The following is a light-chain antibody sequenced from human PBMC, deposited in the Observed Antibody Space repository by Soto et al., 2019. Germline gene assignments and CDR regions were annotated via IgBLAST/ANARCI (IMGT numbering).Light chain of an antibody. CDR3: QQSYSKPYT. V-gene: IGKV1-39*01. J-gene: IGKJ2*01. CDR1: QSVSTY. Sequence: DIQMTQSPSSLSASVGDRVTITCRASQSVSTYLNWYQQKPGKAPKLLVYSASSLQSGVPSRFSGSGSGTDFTLTIGSLQPEDFATYHCQQSYSKPYTFGQGTKLEMK. CDR2: SAS.